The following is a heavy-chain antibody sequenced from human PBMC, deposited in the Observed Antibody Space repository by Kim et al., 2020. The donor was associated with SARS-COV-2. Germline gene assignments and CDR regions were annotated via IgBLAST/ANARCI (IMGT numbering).Heavy chain of an antibody. V-gene: IGHV1-69*01. J-gene: IGHJ4*02. CDR3: ARALSVVLGVIIDS. Sequence: AQKYQGRVTITADESTGTAYVELSSLRSEDTAVYYCARALSVVLGVIIDSWGQGTLVTVSS. D-gene: IGHD3-10*01.